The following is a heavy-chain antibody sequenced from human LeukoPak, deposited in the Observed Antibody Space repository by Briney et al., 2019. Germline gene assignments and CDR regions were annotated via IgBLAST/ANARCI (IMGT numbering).Heavy chain of an antibody. CDR3: ATTNCNGGSCYSDY. Sequence: ASVKASRKVSGYTLTELSMHWVRQAPGKGPEWMGGFDPEDGETIYAQKFQGRVTMTEDTSTDAAYMELSSLRSEDTAVYYCATTNCNGGSCYSDYWGQGTLVTVSS. D-gene: IGHD2-15*01. V-gene: IGHV1-24*01. CDR1: GYTLTELS. J-gene: IGHJ4*02. CDR2: FDPEDGET.